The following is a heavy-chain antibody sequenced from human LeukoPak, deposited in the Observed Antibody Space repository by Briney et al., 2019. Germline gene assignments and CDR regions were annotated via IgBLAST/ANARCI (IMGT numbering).Heavy chain of an antibody. J-gene: IGHJ4*02. CDR3: ARGRIVGAKLFDY. CDR1: GGSISSGDYY. V-gene: IGHV4-30-4*08. Sequence: PSETLSLTCTVSGGSISSGDYYWSWIRQPPGKGLEWIGYIYYSGSTNYNPSLKSRVTISVDTSKNQFSLKLSSVTAADTAVYYCARGRIVGAKLFDYWGQGTLVTVSS. CDR2: IYYSGST. D-gene: IGHD1-26*01.